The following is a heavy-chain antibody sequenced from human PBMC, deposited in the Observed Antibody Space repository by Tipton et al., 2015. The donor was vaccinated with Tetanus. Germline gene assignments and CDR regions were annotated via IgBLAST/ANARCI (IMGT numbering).Heavy chain of an antibody. CDR3: ARDHVDTAMVRGSFDY. CDR1: GGSISSSNW. V-gene: IGHV4-4*02. CDR2: IYHSGST. J-gene: IGHJ4*02. Sequence: TLSLTCAVSGGSISSSNWWSWVRQPPGKGLEWIGEIYHSGSTNYKPSLKSRVTISVDKSKNQFSLQRSSVTAADTAVYYCARDHVDTAMVRGSFDYWGQGTLVTVSS. D-gene: IGHD5-18*01.